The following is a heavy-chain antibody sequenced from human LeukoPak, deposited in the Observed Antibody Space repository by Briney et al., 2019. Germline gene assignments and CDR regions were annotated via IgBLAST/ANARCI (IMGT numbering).Heavy chain of an antibody. CDR2: ISYDGSNK. J-gene: IGHJ4*02. CDR1: GFTFSSYG. CDR3: AKGSTFTAASSSDFDY. Sequence: GGSLRLSCAASGFTFSSYGMHWVRQAPGKGLEWVAVISYDGSNKYYADSVKGRFTISRDNSKNTLYLQMNSRRAEDAAVYYCAKGSTFTAASSSDFDYWGQGTLVTVSS. V-gene: IGHV3-30*18. D-gene: IGHD6-19*01.